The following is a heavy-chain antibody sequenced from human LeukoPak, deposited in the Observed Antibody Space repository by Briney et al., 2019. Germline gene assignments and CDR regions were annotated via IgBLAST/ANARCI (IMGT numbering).Heavy chain of an antibody. Sequence: TGGSLRLSCAASGFTVSSNYMTWVRQPPGKGLEWVSLIYSGDRTFYADSVKGRFTISRDNSKNMVYLQMSSLRAEDTAVYYCAIDPNWGTHSWGQGVLVTVSS. CDR2: IYSGDRT. D-gene: IGHD7-27*01. J-gene: IGHJ4*02. CDR1: GFTVSSNY. V-gene: IGHV3-53*01. CDR3: AIDPNWGTHS.